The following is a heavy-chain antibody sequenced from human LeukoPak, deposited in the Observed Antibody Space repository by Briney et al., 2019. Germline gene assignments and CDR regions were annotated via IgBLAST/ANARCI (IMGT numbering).Heavy chain of an antibody. CDR2: ILNDGNNK. J-gene: IGHJ4*02. Sequence: GGSLRLTCTASGLTLSSNGLHWVRPAPGRGLEWVAVILNDGNNKYYADSVKDRFTISRDNSKNTLYLQMNSLRAEDTAVYYCAKDLDSSGFSYWGQGTLVTVSS. V-gene: IGHV3-30*18. CDR3: AKDLDSSGFSY. D-gene: IGHD3-22*01. CDR1: GLTLSSNG.